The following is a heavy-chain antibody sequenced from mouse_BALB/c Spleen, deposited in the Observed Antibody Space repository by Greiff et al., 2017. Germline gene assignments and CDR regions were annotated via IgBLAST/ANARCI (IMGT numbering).Heavy chain of an antibody. CDR2: IDPENGNT. Sequence: VQLQQSGAELVRPGALVKLSCKASGFNIKDYYMHWVKQRPEQGLEWIGWIDPENGNTIYDPKFQGKASITAATSSNTAYLQLSSLTSEDTAVYYCARGDGDYDGYFDYWGQGTTLTVSS. CDR3: ARGDGDYDGYFDY. D-gene: IGHD2-4*01. V-gene: IGHV14-1*02. CDR1: GFNIKDYY. J-gene: IGHJ2*01.